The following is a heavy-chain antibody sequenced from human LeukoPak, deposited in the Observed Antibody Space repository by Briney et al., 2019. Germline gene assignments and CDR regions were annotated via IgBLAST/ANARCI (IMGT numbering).Heavy chain of an antibody. J-gene: IGHJ4*02. CDR3: ARRARGSYLYYFDY. CDR2: IFYSGST. CDR1: GGSISSSIYY. D-gene: IGHD3-10*01. Sequence: PSETLSLTRTVSGGSISSSIYYWGWIRQPPGKGLEWIGSIFYSGSTYYNPSLKSRVTISVDTSKNQFSLKLSSVTAADTAVYYCARRARGSYLYYFDYWGQGTLVTVSS. V-gene: IGHV4-39*01.